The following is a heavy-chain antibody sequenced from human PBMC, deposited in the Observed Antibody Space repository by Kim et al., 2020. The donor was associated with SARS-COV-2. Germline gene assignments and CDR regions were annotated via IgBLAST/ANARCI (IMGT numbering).Heavy chain of an antibody. D-gene: IGHD2-2*01. CDR3: ARDRVGERYCSSTSCYVGGNWFDP. J-gene: IGHJ5*02. Sequence: ASVKVSCKASGYTFTSYGINWVRQAPGQGLEWMGWISAYNGNTNYAQKLQGRVTMTTDTSTSTAYMELRSLRSDDPAVYYCARDRVGERYCSSTSCYVGGNWFDPWGQGTLVTVSS. CDR1: GYTFTSYG. CDR2: ISAYNGNT. V-gene: IGHV1-18*01.